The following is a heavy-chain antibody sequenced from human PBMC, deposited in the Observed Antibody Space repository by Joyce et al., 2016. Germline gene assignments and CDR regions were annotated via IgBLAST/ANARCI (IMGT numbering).Heavy chain of an antibody. CDR2: IKSDGSDT. CDR1: GFTFSTYW. Sequence: EVQLVESGGGLIQPGGSLRLSCAASGFTFSTYWMHWGRQAPGKCLVGGSRIKSDGSDTRFADYVKGRFSISRDNAKNTLYLQMNSLGVEDTAVYYCVREIRPASAIIRPNHLYFYGLDVWGQGTTVTVAS. D-gene: IGHD2-2*01. V-gene: IGHV3-74*01. J-gene: IGHJ6*02. CDR3: VREIRPASAIIRPNHLYFYGLDV.